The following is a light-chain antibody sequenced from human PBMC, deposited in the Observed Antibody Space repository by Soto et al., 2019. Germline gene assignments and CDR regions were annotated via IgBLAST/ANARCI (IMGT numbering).Light chain of an antibody. V-gene: IGKV1-39*01. CDR2: DAS. Sequence: DIQMTQSPAFLSMSVGDRLTLSCRASQTISSYLTWYQQKVGEAPKRLIYDASTLESGVPSRLSASGSGTEFTLIITALQREDFATYFCQQTYASPFNFGPGTKVDIK. CDR1: QTISSY. CDR3: QQTYASPFN. J-gene: IGKJ3*01.